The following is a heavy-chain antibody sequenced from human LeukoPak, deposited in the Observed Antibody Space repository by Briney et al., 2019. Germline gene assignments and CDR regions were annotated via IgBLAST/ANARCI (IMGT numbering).Heavy chain of an antibody. CDR1: GFSFSSYA. CDR2: ISYDGSNK. V-gene: IGHV3-30*04. J-gene: IGHJ4*02. D-gene: IGHD5-24*01. CDR3: ARDRDGYNLS. Sequence: GGSLRLSCAASGFSFSSYAMNWVRQGPGKGLEWVAVISYDGSNKYYADSVKGRFTISRDNSKNTLYLQMNSLRAEDTAVYYCARDRDGYNLSWGQGTLVTVSS.